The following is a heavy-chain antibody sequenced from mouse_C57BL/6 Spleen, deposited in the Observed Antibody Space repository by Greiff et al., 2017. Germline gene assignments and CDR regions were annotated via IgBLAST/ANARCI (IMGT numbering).Heavy chain of an antibody. CDR3: ARRGYDYDDY. CDR1: GYAFSSSW. Sequence: QVQLQQSGPELVKPGASVKISCKASGYAFSSSWMNWVKQRPGKGLEWIGRIYPGDGDTNYNGKFKGKATLTADKSSSTAYMQLSSLTAEDSAVDFCARRGYDYDDYWGQGASVTVSS. D-gene: IGHD2-4*01. CDR2: IYPGDGDT. J-gene: IGHJ4*01. V-gene: IGHV1-82*01.